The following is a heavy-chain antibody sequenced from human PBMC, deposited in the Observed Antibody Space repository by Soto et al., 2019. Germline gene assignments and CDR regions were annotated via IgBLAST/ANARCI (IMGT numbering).Heavy chain of an antibody. V-gene: IGHV3-30*18. J-gene: IGHJ5*02. D-gene: IGHD3-10*01. CDR3: AKDSEGFGELFGSPGP. CDR1: GFTFSSYG. CDR2: ISYDGSNK. Sequence: GGSLRLSCAASGFTFSSYGMHWVRQAPGKGLEWVAVISYDGSNKYYADSVKGRFTISRDNSKNTLYLQMNSLRAEDTAVYYCAKDSEGFGELFGSPGPWGQGTLVTGSS.